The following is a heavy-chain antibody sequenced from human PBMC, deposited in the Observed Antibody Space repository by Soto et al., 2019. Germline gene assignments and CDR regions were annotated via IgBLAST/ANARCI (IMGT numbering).Heavy chain of an antibody. CDR2: ISVFNGKT. J-gene: IGHJ4*02. Sequence: QVQLVQSGAEVKKPGASVKVFCKASGYTFTSYCMSWVRQVPVQGLEWMGWISVFNGKTKYAQKFQGRVTMTTDTSTSTAYMEVRSLRSDDTAVYYCARDNGQVPYYFDYWGQGTLVTVSS. V-gene: IGHV1-18*01. CDR1: GYTFTSYC. CDR3: ARDNGQVPYYFDY.